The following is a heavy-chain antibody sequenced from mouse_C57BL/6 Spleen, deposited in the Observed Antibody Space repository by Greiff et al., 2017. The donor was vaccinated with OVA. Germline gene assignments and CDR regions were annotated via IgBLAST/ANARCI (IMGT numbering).Heavy chain of an antibody. CDR1: GYAFSSSW. D-gene: IGHD4-1*01. J-gene: IGHJ3*01. V-gene: IGHV1-82*01. Sequence: VQLVESGPELVKPGASVKISCKASGYAFSSSWMNWVKQRPGKGLEWIGRIYPGDGDTNYNGKFKGKATLTADKSSSTAYMQLSSLTSEDSAVYFCAREGTLNWDWFAYWGQGTLVTVSA. CDR3: AREGTLNWDWFAY. CDR2: IYPGDGDT.